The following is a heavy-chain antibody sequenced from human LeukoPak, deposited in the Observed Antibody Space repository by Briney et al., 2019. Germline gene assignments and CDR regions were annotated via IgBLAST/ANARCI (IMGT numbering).Heavy chain of an antibody. D-gene: IGHD5-18*01. Sequence: SVKVSCKASGYTFTSNYIHWVRQAPGQGLEWMGGIIPIFGTANYAQKFQGRVTITADESTSTAYMELSSLRSEDTAVYYCAGSPSKMDTAPVGTYIPTDWGQGTLVTVSS. CDR1: GYTFTSNY. J-gene: IGHJ4*02. CDR2: IIPIFGTA. CDR3: AGSPSKMDTAPVGTYIPTD. V-gene: IGHV1-69*13.